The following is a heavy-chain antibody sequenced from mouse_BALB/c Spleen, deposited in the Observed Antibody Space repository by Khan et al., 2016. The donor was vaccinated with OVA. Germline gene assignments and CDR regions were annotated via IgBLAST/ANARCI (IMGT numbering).Heavy chain of an antibody. V-gene: IGHV9-3-1*01. D-gene: IGHD4-1*01. CDR3: SSVGCNGTMDC. CDR1: GFTFTNYG. CDR2: INTYTGEP. J-gene: IGHJ4*01. Sequence: QIQLVQSGPELKKPGETVQISCKASGFTFTNYGMNRVKQAPGKGLKWMGWINTYTGEPTFADDFKGRFAFSLDTSASTAYLQINSPKNEYTATYYSSSVGCNGTMDCWGQGTSVTVSS.